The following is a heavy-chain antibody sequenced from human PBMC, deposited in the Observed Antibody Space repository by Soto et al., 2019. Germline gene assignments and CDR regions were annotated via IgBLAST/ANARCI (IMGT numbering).Heavy chain of an antibody. V-gene: IGHV3-23*01. CDR1: GFTFSTYA. Sequence: ESGGGLVQPGGSLRLSCAASGFTFSTYAMSWVRQAPGKGLEWVSAMSDSGGSTYYADSVKGRFTISRDNSKNTLYLQMNSLRAEDTALYYCAKSYSSNWYDYFDYWGQGSLVTVSS. J-gene: IGHJ4*02. CDR2: MSDSGGST. D-gene: IGHD6-13*01. CDR3: AKSYSSNWYDYFDY.